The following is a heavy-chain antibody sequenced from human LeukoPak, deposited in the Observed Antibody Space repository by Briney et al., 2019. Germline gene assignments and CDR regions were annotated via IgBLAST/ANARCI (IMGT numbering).Heavy chain of an antibody. CDR2: IRQDGNEK. CDR3: ASAVAAPDYYFDY. V-gene: IGHV3-7*01. Sequence: GGSLRLSCAPSGFTFSNYCMSWVRQAPGKGLEWVANIRQDGNEKYYVDSVKGRFTISRDNAENSLYLQMNSLRAEDTAVYYCASAVAAPDYYFDYWGQGTLVTVSS. J-gene: IGHJ4*02. CDR1: GFTFSNYC. D-gene: IGHD6-19*01.